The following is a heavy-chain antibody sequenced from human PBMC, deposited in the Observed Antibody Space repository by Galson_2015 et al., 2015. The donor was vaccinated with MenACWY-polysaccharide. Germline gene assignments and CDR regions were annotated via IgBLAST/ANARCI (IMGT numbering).Heavy chain of an antibody. V-gene: IGHV3-21*01. CDR1: GFTFSSYC. D-gene: IGHD6-19*01. CDR3: AWWYSRGSEDY. J-gene: IGHJ4*02. Sequence: SLRLSCAASGFTFSSYCMNWVRQAPGKGLEWVSYINNSSSYIYYADSVKGRFTISRDNAKNSLYLQMNSLRAEDTAVYYCAWWYSRGSEDYWGQGTLVTVSS. CDR2: INNSSSYI.